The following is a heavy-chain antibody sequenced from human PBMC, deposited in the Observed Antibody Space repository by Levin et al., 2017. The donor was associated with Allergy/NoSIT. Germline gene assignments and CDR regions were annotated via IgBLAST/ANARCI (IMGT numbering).Heavy chain of an antibody. CDR3: ARSGQLVYGAFDI. V-gene: IGHV4-39*01. Sequence: PSETLSLTCTVSGGSISSSSYYWGWIRQPPGKGLEWIGSIYYSGSTYYNPSLKSRVTISVDTSKNQFSLKLSSVTAADTAVYYCARSGQLVYGAFDIWGQGTMVTVSS. CDR2: IYYSGST. J-gene: IGHJ3*02. D-gene: IGHD2-8*01. CDR1: GGSISSSSYY.